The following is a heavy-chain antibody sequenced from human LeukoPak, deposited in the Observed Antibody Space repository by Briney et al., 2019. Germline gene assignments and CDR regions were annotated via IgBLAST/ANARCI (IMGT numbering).Heavy chain of an antibody. CDR1: GYTFTSYA. CDR2: INAGNGNT. V-gene: IGHV1-3*01. J-gene: IGHJ4*02. Sequence: ASVKVSCKASGYTFTSYAMHWVRQAPGQRLEWMGWINAGNGNTKYSQKFQGRVTITRDTSASTAYMELSSLRSEDTAVYYCARDPVDGVLLRFGESRFDYWGQGTLVTVSS. D-gene: IGHD3-10*01. CDR3: ARDPVDGVLLRFGESRFDY.